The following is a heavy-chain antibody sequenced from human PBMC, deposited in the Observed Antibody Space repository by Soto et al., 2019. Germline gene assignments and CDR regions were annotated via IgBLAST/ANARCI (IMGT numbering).Heavy chain of an antibody. CDR2: IYYSGST. Sequence: PSETLSLTCTVSGGSISSGGYYWSWIRQHPGKGLEWIGYIYYSGSTYYNPSLKSRVTISVDTSKNQFSLKLSSVTAADTAVYYCARAYTPGYSVATIFDYWGQGTLVTVSS. D-gene: IGHD5-12*01. CDR3: ARAYTPGYSVATIFDY. CDR1: GGSISSGGYY. J-gene: IGHJ4*02. V-gene: IGHV4-31*03.